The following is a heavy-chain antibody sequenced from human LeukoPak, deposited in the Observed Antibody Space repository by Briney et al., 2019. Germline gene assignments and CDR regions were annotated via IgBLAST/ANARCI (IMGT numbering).Heavy chain of an antibody. Sequence: GGSLRLSCAASGFTFSSYWMNWVRQAPGKGLEWVSSISSSSSYIYYADSVKGRFTISRDNAKNSLYLQMNSLRAEDTAVYYCARVDRGGPLDCWGQGTLVTVSS. V-gene: IGHV3-21*01. D-gene: IGHD2-2*03. CDR1: GFTFSSYW. J-gene: IGHJ4*02. CDR3: ARVDRGGPLDC. CDR2: ISSSSSYI.